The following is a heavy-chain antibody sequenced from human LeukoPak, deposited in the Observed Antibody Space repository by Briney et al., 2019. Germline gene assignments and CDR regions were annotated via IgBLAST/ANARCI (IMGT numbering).Heavy chain of an antibody. Sequence: GGSLRLSCAASGFTFSSYGMHWVRQAPGKGLEWVAVMSYDGSNKYYAGSVKGRFTISRDNSKNTLYLQMNSLRAEDTAVYYCAKNTVRGVIDYWGQGTLVTVSS. CDR1: GFTFSSYG. D-gene: IGHD3-10*01. V-gene: IGHV3-30*18. J-gene: IGHJ4*02. CDR2: MSYDGSNK. CDR3: AKNTVRGVIDY.